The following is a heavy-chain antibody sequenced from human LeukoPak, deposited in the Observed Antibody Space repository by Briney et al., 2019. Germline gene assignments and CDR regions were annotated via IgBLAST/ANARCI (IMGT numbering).Heavy chain of an antibody. CDR2: IYYSGST. D-gene: IGHD3-9*01. Sequence: SETLSLTCTVSGGSISSGDYYWSWIRQPPGKGLEWIGYIYYSGSTYYNPSLKSRVTISVDTSTNQFSLKLSSVTAADTAVYYCARDQGSYYDILTGFRGNYFDYWGQGTLVTVSS. J-gene: IGHJ4*02. CDR3: ARDQGSYYDILTGFRGNYFDY. V-gene: IGHV4-30-4*01. CDR1: GGSISSGDYY.